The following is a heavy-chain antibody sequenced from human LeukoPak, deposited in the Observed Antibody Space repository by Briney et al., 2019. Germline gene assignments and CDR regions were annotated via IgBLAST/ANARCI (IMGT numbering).Heavy chain of an antibody. CDR1: GSSVSTFY. Sequence: SETLSLTCIVSGSSVSTFYWSWLRQSPGTGLEWIGFVHDTGSTAYNPSLKSRVTISLETSKNQLSLMLTTVTAADTAMYYCARGSTDVYWYLDVWGRGTLVTVSS. V-gene: IGHV4-59*02. D-gene: IGHD1-26*01. CDR2: VHDTGST. CDR3: ARGSTDVYWYLDV. J-gene: IGHJ2*01.